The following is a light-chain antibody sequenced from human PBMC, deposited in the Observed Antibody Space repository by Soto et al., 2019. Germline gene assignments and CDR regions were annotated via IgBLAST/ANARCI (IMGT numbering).Light chain of an antibody. V-gene: IGKV3-11*01. CDR2: DAS. Sequence: EIVLTQSPATLSLSPGERASLSCRASQSVSSYLAWYQQKPGQAPRLLIYDASNRATGIPARFSGSGSGTDFTLTISSLQSEDFAIYYCHQRQSWPRTFGQGTKVDI. CDR3: HQRQSWPRT. J-gene: IGKJ1*01. CDR1: QSVSSY.